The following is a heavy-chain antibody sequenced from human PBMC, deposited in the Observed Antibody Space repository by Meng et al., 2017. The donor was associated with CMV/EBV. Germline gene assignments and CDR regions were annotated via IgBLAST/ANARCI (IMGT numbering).Heavy chain of an antibody. Sequence: QAQLQEPGPGLVKPSETLSLTCTVSGGSISSYYWSWIRQPAGKGLEWIGRIYTSGSTNYNPSLKSRVTMSVDTSENQFSLKLSSVTAADTAVYYCAREMPIAAAGCFDYWGQGTLVTVSS. CDR3: AREMPIAAAGCFDY. CDR1: GGSISSYY. V-gene: IGHV4-4*07. D-gene: IGHD6-13*01. CDR2: IYTSGST. J-gene: IGHJ4*02.